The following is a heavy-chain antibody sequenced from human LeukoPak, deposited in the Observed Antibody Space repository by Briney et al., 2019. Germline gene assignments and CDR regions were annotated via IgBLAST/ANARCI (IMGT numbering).Heavy chain of an antibody. CDR2: IYYSGST. J-gene: IGHJ4*02. Sequence: SETLSLTCTVSGGSISSYYWSWIRQPPGKGLEWIGYIYYSGSTNYNPSLKSRVTISVDTSKNQFSPKLSSVTAADTAVYYCARLIAAAAAFDYWGQGTLVTVSS. D-gene: IGHD6-13*01. CDR3: ARLIAAAAAFDY. V-gene: IGHV4-59*01. CDR1: GGSISSYY.